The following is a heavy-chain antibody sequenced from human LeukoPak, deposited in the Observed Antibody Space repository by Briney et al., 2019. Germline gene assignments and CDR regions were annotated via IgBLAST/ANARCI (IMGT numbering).Heavy chain of an antibody. CDR3: AGVLGGYCSGTTCTLDY. CDR2: INNDGSST. V-gene: IGHV3-74*01. Sequence: GGSLRLSCTPSGFSFGDYAVTWVRQAPGKGLVWVSRINNDGSSTNYVDSVKGRFTISRDNAKNTLYLQMNSLRAEDTAVYYCAGVLGGYCSGTTCTLDYWGQGTLVTVSS. CDR1: GFSFGDYA. J-gene: IGHJ4*02. D-gene: IGHD2-2*01.